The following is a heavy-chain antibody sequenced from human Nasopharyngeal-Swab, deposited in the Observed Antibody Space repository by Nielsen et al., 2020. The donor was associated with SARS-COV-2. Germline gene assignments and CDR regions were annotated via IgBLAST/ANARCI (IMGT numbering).Heavy chain of an antibody. Sequence: GESLKISCTTSGFTFGDYAMSWFRQAPGKGLEWVGFIRSKTYGGAPEYAASVKGRFTISRHGAGSIAYLQMNSLETEDTVVYYCARSVGSFYGQGAFDIWGQGTMVTVSS. D-gene: IGHD1-26*01. CDR3: ARSVGSFYGQGAFDI. J-gene: IGHJ3*02. V-gene: IGHV3-49*01. CDR2: IRSKTYGGAP. CDR1: GFTFGDYA.